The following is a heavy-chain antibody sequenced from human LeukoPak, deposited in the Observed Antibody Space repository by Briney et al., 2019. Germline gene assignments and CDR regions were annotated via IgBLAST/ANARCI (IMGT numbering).Heavy chain of an antibody. CDR1: GFTFSLYN. CDR3: VRDNLENQWLERSY. V-gene: IGHV3-48*03. Sequence: GGSLRLSCAASGFTFSLYNMNWVRQAPGKGLEWVSQISASETSIKYADSVRGRFTISRDNVKNSVYLQMNSLRAEDTAVYYCVRDNLENQWLERSYWGQGTLVTVSS. D-gene: IGHD6-19*01. CDR2: ISASETSI. J-gene: IGHJ4*02.